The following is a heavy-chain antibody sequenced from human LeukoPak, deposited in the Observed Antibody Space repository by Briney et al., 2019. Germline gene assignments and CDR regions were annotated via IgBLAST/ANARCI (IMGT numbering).Heavy chain of an antibody. V-gene: IGHV1-18*01. D-gene: IGHD6-19*01. CDR3: ARDWDSSGWNDY. CDR1: GYTFTSYG. CDR2: ISAYNGNT. Sequence: ASVKVSCKASGYTFTSYGISWVRQAPGQGLEWTGWISAYNGNTNYAQKLQGRVTMTTDTSTSTAYMELRSLRSDDTAVYYCARDWDSSGWNDYWGQGILVTVSS. J-gene: IGHJ4*02.